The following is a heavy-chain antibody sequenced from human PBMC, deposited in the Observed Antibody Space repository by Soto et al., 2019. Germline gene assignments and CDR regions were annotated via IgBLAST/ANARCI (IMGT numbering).Heavy chain of an antibody. Sequence: SQTLSRTCAISGDSVSSNSAAWNWIRQTPSRGLEWLGRTYYRSKWYNDYAVSVKSRITINPDTSKNQFSLQLNSVTPEDTAVYYCAREGGEAAQGRGYYYYYYMDVWGKGTTVTVSS. CDR1: GDSVSSNSAA. CDR2: TYYRSKWYN. D-gene: IGHD3-16*01. J-gene: IGHJ6*03. V-gene: IGHV6-1*01. CDR3: AREGGEAAQGRGYYYYYYMDV.